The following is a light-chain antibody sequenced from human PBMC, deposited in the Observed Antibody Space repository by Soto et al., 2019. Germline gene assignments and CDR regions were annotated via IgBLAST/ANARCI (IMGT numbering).Light chain of an antibody. J-gene: IGKJ4*01. V-gene: IGKV3-15*01. CDR3: QQYNNWPPPLT. Sequence: EIVMTQSPATLSVSPGERATLSCRASQSVSSNLAWYQQKPGQAPRLLIYGASTRATGIPARFSGSGSGTEFTLTLSRLQSEDFAVYYCQQYNNWPPPLTFGGGTKVEIK. CDR1: QSVSSN. CDR2: GAS.